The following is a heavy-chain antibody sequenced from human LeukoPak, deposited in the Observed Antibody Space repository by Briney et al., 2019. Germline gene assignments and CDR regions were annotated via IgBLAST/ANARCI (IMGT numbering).Heavy chain of an antibody. J-gene: IGHJ6*02. Sequence: PGRSLRLSCAASGFTFSSYGMHWVRQAPGKGLEWVAVISYDGSNKYYADSVKGRFTISRDNSKNTLYLQMNSLRAEDTAVYYCAKPPYGDYYYGMDVWGQGTTVTVSS. CDR2: ISYDGSNK. CDR3: AKPPYGDYYYGMDV. CDR1: GFTFSSYG. D-gene: IGHD3-10*01. V-gene: IGHV3-30*18.